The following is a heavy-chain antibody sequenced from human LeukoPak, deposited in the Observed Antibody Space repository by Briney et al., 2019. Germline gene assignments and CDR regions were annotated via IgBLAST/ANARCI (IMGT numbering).Heavy chain of an antibody. Sequence: PSETLSLTCTVSGGSISSGGYYWSWIRQPPGKGLEWIGYIYHSGSTYYNPSLKSRVTISVDRSKNQFSLKLSSVTAADTAVYYCAGEYKVRNYWGQGTLVTVSS. CDR1: GGSISSGGYY. V-gene: IGHV4-30-2*01. CDR2: IYHSGST. D-gene: IGHD2/OR15-2a*01. J-gene: IGHJ4*02. CDR3: AGEYKVRNY.